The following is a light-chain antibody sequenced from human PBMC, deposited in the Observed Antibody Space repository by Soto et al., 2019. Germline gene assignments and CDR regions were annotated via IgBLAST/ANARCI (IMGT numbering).Light chain of an antibody. CDR3: QQYNTFLT. Sequence: IQSTQSHSTLSASLGDSVTITCRASHSISKWLAWYQQKPGKAPKLLIYEASSLQSGVPSRFSGSGSGTEFPLTISGLQPDDFATYYCQQYNTFLTFGGGTKVDIK. CDR2: EAS. CDR1: HSISKW. V-gene: IGKV1-5*03. J-gene: IGKJ4*01.